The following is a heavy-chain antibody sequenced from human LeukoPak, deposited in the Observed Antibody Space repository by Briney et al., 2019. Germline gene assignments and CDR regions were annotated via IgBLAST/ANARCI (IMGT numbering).Heavy chain of an antibody. J-gene: IGHJ3*02. CDR3: ASSIMITFGGVIVRDGDAFDI. CDR2: IIPIFGTA. Sequence: SVKVSCKASGGTFSSYSISWVRQAPGQGLEWMGRIIPIFGTANYAQKFQGRVTITTDESTSTAYMELSSLRSEDTAVYYCASSIMITFGGVIVRDGDAFDIWGQGTVVTVSS. CDR1: GGTFSSYS. D-gene: IGHD3-16*02. V-gene: IGHV1-69*05.